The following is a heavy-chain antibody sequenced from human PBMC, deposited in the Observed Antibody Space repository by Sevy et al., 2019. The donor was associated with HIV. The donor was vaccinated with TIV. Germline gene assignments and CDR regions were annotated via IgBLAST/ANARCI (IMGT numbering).Heavy chain of an antibody. J-gene: IGHJ4*02. CDR3: ARVFSTTVTPLIDY. D-gene: IGHD4-4*01. CDR2: IYTSGST. CDR1: GGSISSYY. Sequence: SKTLSLTCTVSGGSISSYYWSWIRQPAGKGLEWIGRIYTSGSTNYNPSLKSRVTMSVDTSKNQFSLKLSSVTAADTAVYYCARVFSTTVTPLIDYWGQGTLVTVSS. V-gene: IGHV4-4*07.